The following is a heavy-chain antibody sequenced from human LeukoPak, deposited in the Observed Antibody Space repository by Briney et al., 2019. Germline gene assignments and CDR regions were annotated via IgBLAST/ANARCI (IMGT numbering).Heavy chain of an antibody. D-gene: IGHD3-10*01. CDR2: ISGSGGST. CDR1: GFTFSSYA. V-gene: IGHV3-23*01. Sequence: GGSLRLSCAASGFTFSSYAMSWVRQAPGKGLEWVSAISGSGGSTYYADSVKGRFTISRDNSKNTLYLQMNSLRAEDTAVHYCAKDRSNYYYYYMDVWGKGTTVTVSS. J-gene: IGHJ6*03. CDR3: AKDRSNYYYYYMDV.